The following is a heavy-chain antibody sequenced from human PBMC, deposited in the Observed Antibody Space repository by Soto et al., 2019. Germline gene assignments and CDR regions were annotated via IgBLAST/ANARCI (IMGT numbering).Heavy chain of an antibody. J-gene: IGHJ4*02. D-gene: IGHD3-10*01. CDR3: ARDLGAFNYGSAYFDY. Sequence: GGSLRLSCAPSGFTFSTYGMHWVRQAPGKGLEWVAVIWYDGSNQYYADSVKGRFTISRDNSKNVLYLQMNSLRAEDTAVYYCARDLGAFNYGSAYFDYWGQGTPVTVSS. CDR2: IWYDGSNQ. CDR1: GFTFSTYG. V-gene: IGHV3-33*01.